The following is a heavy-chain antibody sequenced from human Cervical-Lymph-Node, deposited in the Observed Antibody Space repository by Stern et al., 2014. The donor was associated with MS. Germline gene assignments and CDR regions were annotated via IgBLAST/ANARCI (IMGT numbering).Heavy chain of an antibody. CDR1: GYTFNSDY. Sequence: VQLVQYGAEMKKPGASVKISCKASGYTFNSDYLHWVRQAPGQGLAWMGIINPSGGSTNYAQKFQGRVTVTTDTSTSTVYMELSSLRSEDTAVYYCATGAGDYERYWGQGTLVTVSS. V-gene: IGHV1-46*02. CDR2: INPSGGST. J-gene: IGHJ4*02. CDR3: ATGAGDYERY. D-gene: IGHD4-17*01.